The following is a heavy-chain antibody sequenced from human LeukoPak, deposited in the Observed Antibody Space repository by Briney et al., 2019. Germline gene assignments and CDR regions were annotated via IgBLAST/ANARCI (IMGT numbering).Heavy chain of an antibody. J-gene: IGHJ4*02. Sequence: SETLSPTCTVSGGSISNSSFYWVWIRQPPGKGLEWIGSFYYSGSTYYNPSLKSRVTISVDTSKNQFSLRLSSVTASDTAVYFCARRRSGTYYDYWGQGTLVTVSS. CDR1: GGSISNSSFY. D-gene: IGHD1-26*01. CDR2: FYYSGST. CDR3: ARRRSGTYYDY. V-gene: IGHV4-39*01.